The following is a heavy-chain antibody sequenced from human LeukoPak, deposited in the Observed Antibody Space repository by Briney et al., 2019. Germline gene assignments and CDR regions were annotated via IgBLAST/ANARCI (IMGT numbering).Heavy chain of an antibody. V-gene: IGHV1-18*01. CDR2: ISVYNDKT. Sequence: GASVKVSCKASGYTFTSSGISWVRQAPGQGLEWLGWISVYNDKTNYAQKFQGRVTMTTDTSTSTAYMELRSLRSDDTAVYYCARDREFPGHNWFGPWGQGTLVTVSS. CDR3: ARDREFPGHNWFGP. D-gene: IGHD1-14*01. J-gene: IGHJ5*02. CDR1: GYTFTSSG.